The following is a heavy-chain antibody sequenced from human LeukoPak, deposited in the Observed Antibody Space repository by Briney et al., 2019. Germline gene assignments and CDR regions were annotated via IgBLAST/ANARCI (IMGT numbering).Heavy chain of an antibody. V-gene: IGHV5-51*01. CDR2: IYPGNSDT. J-gene: IGHJ5*02. CDR3: ARQGDGETRGICET. D-gene: IGHD2-15*01. CDR1: GYIFTTYW. Sequence: GESLKISCNTSGYIFTTYWIGWVRQMPGKGLEWMGIIYPGNSDTRYNPSFQDQVTISADKSVSTTYLKWSSLKASDTAIYYCARQGDGETRGICETWGQGTLVTVS.